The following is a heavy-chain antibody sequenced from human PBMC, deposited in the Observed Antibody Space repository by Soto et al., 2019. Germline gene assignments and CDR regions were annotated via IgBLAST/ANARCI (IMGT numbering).Heavy chain of an antibody. V-gene: IGHV3-11*01. J-gene: IGHJ6*03. CDR3: ASTYYDFWSGYLNYYYYYMDV. D-gene: IGHD3-3*01. CDR2: ISSSGSTI. CDR1: GFTFSDYY. Sequence: QVQLVESGGGLVKPGGSLRLSCAASGFTFSDYYMSWIRQAPGKGLEWVSYISSSGSTIYYADSVKGRFTISRDNAKNSLDLQMNSRRAEDTAVYYCASTYYDFWSGYLNYYYYYMDVWGKGTTVTVSS.